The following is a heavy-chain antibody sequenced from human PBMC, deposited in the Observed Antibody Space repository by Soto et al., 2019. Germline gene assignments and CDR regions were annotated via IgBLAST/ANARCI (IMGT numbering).Heavy chain of an antibody. CDR2: INAGNGNT. Sequence: ASVKVSCKASGYTSTSYAMHWVRQAPGQRLEWMGWINAGNGNTKYSQKFQGRVTITRDTSASTAYMELSSLRSEDTAVYYCAKADYGDYDHTNDAFDIWGQGTMVTVSS. D-gene: IGHD4-17*01. J-gene: IGHJ3*02. CDR1: GYTSTSYA. CDR3: AKADYGDYDHTNDAFDI. V-gene: IGHV1-3*01.